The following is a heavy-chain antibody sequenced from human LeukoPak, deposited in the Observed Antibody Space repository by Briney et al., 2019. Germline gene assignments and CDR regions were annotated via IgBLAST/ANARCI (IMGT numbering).Heavy chain of an antibody. Sequence: LAGGSLRLSCAASGFKFDDYAMHWVRHAPGKGLEWVSGTNWDGNNIGYADSVKGRFTISRDNAKNSLYLQMTSLRAEDTALYFCAKDSGSCSGGSCHRDYYGLDVWGQGTTVSVSS. CDR2: TNWDGNNI. CDR1: GFKFDDYA. D-gene: IGHD2-15*01. CDR3: AKDSGSCSGGSCHRDYYGLDV. V-gene: IGHV3-9*01. J-gene: IGHJ6*02.